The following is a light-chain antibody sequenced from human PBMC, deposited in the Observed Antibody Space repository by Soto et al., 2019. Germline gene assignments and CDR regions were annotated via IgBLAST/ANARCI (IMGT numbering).Light chain of an antibody. CDR3: QQCDSYPYT. Sequence: DIEMTQSPSTLSASVGDRVTITCRASQSISTWLAWYQQKPGKAPSLLIYDASNVESDVPSGFSGSGSGTQITLTISSLQPDDFATYYCQQCDSYPYTFGQGTNLEI. CDR2: DAS. CDR1: QSISTW. J-gene: IGKJ2*01. V-gene: IGKV1-5*01.